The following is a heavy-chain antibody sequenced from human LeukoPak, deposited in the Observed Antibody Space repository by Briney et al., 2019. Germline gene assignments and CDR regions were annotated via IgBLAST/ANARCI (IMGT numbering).Heavy chain of an antibody. Sequence: GGSLRLSCAASGFTFSSYAMSWVRQAPGKGLEWVSAISGSGGSTYYADSVKGRFTISRDNAKNTLYLQMNSLRAEDTAVYYCAKDRFRYDFWSGYLSWGQGTLVTVSS. J-gene: IGHJ5*02. CDR1: GFTFSSYA. CDR3: AKDRFRYDFWSGYLS. V-gene: IGHV3-23*01. CDR2: ISGSGGST. D-gene: IGHD3-3*01.